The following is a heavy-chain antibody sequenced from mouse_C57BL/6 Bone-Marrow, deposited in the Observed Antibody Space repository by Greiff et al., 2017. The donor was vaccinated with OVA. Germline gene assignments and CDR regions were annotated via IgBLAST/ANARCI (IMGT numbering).Heavy chain of an antibody. CDR1: GFTFSSYG. Sequence: DVQLVESGGDLVKPGGSLKLSCAASGFTFSSYGMSWVRQTPDKRLEWVATISSGGSYTYYPDSVKGRFTISRDNAKNTLYLQMSSLKSEDTAMYDGARSYYGSSLDYWGQGTTLTVSS. V-gene: IGHV5-6*01. J-gene: IGHJ2*01. CDR2: ISSGGSYT. CDR3: ARSYYGSSLDY. D-gene: IGHD1-1*01.